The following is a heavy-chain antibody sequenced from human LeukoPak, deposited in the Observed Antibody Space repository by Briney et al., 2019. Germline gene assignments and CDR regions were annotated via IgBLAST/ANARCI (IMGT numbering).Heavy chain of an antibody. D-gene: IGHD3-22*01. CDR3: ARNFGGGDRSGPFY. CDR1: GFTFDDYA. J-gene: IGHJ4*02. CDR2: ISWNSGDI. V-gene: IGHV3-9*01. Sequence: GGSLRLSCAASGFTFDDYAMHWVRQAPGKGLEWVSGISWNSGDIGYADSVKGRFTISRDNAKNSLYLQMNSLRAEDTAFYYCARNFGGGDRSGPFYWGQGTLVTVSS.